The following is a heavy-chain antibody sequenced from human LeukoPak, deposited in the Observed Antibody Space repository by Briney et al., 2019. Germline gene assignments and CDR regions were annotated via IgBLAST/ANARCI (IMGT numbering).Heavy chain of an antibody. CDR3: ARLDCVLEGCYNH. J-gene: IGHJ4*02. Sequence: PSETLSLTCSVSGDSVTSSYWNWIRQPPGKGLGWIGYVSADGTTNYSPSLRSRLIMSVDTAKNDISLILMSVTAADTAIYYCARLDCVLEGCYNHWGRGTLVTVAS. CDR1: GDSVTSSY. V-gene: IGHV4-59*08. D-gene: IGHD2-15*01. CDR2: VSADGTT.